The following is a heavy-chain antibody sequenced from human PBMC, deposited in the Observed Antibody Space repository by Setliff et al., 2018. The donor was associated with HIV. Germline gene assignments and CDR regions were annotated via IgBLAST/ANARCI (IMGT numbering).Heavy chain of an antibody. Sequence: SETLSLTCTVSGGSISSYFWTWIRQHPGKGLEWIGYIYYSGSATYNPSLKSQASISVDTSRNEFSLKLSSVTAADTAVYFCARGGAFCGRDSCYYLDYWGQGNPVTVSS. J-gene: IGHJ4*02. CDR1: GGSISSYF. D-gene: IGHD2-21*02. V-gene: IGHV4-59*12. CDR3: ARGGAFCGRDSCYYLDY. CDR2: IYYSGSA.